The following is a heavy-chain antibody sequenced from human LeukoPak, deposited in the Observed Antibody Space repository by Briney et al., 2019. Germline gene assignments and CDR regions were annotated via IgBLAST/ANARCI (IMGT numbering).Heavy chain of an antibody. J-gene: IGHJ6*03. V-gene: IGHV4-4*07. CDR3: AREKVGASLAYYYMDV. CDR1: GGSISSYY. Sequence: PSETLSLTCTVSGGSISSYYWGWIRQPAGKGLEWIGRIYTSGSTNYNPSLKSRVTMSVDTSKNQFSLKLSSVTAADTAVYYCAREKVGASLAYYYMDVWGKGTTVTISS. CDR2: IYTSGST. D-gene: IGHD1-26*01.